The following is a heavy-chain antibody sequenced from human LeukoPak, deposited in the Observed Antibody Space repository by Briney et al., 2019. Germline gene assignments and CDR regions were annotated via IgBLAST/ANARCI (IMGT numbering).Heavy chain of an antibody. Sequence: SETLSLTCTVSGGSISSGGYYWSWIRQHPGKGLEWIGYIYYSGSTYYNPSLKSRVTMSVDTSKNQFSLKLSSVTAADTAVYYCAALLLWFGELPYWGQGTLVTVSS. D-gene: IGHD3-10*01. CDR3: AALLLWFGELPY. CDR1: GGSISSGGYY. CDR2: IYYSGST. J-gene: IGHJ4*02. V-gene: IGHV4-31*03.